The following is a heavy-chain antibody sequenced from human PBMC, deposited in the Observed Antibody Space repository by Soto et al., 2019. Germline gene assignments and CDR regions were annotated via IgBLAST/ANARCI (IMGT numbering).Heavy chain of an antibody. V-gene: IGHV4-30-4*01. CDR1: GGSISSGDYY. Sequence: SETLSLTCTVSGGSISSGDYYWSWIRQPPGKGLEWIGYIYYSGSTYYNPSLKSRVTISVDTSKNQFSLKLSSVTAADTAVYYCARGPTIPYYYGMDVWGQGTTVTVS. CDR2: IYYSGST. CDR3: ARGPTIPYYYGMDV. J-gene: IGHJ6*02. D-gene: IGHD3-10*01.